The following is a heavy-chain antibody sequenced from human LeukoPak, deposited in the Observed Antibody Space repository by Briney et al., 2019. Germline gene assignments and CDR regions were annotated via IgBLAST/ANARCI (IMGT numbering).Heavy chain of an antibody. CDR3: ARDVWAYSGYESVDY. CDR1: GFTFSSYG. D-gene: IGHD5-12*01. J-gene: IGHJ4*02. Sequence: GRSLRLSCAASGFTFSSYGMHWVRQAPGKGLEWVAVIWYDGRNKNYAASVKGRFTISRDNSKNTLYLQMNSLRAEDTAVYYCARDVWAYSGYESVDYWGQGTLVTVSS. CDR2: IWYDGRNK. V-gene: IGHV3-33*01.